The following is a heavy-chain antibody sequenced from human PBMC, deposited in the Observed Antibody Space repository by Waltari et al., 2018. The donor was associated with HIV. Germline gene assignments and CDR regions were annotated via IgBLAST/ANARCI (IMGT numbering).Heavy chain of an antibody. Sequence: QVQLQESGPGLVKPSETLSLTCTVSGYSISSGYYWGWIRQPPGKGLEWIGSIYHSGSTYYNPSLKSRVTISVDTSKNQFSLKLSSVTAADTAVYYCARAPVDIVATIRLGLDYWGQGTLVTVSS. D-gene: IGHD5-12*01. CDR2: IYHSGST. J-gene: IGHJ4*02. CDR1: GYSISSGYY. CDR3: ARAPVDIVATIRLGLDY. V-gene: IGHV4-38-2*02.